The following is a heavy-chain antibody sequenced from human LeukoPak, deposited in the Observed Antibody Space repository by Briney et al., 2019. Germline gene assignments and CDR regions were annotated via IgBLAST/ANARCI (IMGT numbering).Heavy chain of an antibody. Sequence: SETQSLTCTVSGGSISSYYWNWIRQPPGKGLEWIGYIYYSGSTNHNPSLKSRVTISVDTSKNQFSLKLSSVTAADTAVYYCARLNVDTTMAHDYWGQGTLVTVSS. CDR3: ARLNVDTTMAHDY. V-gene: IGHV4-59*01. CDR1: GGSISSYY. J-gene: IGHJ4*02. D-gene: IGHD5-18*01. CDR2: IYYSGST.